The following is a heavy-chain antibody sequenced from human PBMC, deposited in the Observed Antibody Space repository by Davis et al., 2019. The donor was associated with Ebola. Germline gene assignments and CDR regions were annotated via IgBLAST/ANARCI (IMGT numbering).Heavy chain of an antibody. CDR1: GFTFYRYD. CDR3: AKLRSHDYTDSSDDFYLDL. D-gene: IGHD3-16*01. J-gene: IGHJ2*01. CDR2: ISSDGSRE. Sequence: GESLKISCAASGFTFYRYDMNWVRQAPGKGLEWVALISSDGSREYYADSVEGRFTISKDNSGNTLYLHMNALTAEDTALYYCAKLRSHDYTDSSDDFYLDLWGRGTLVTVSS. V-gene: IGHV3-30*18.